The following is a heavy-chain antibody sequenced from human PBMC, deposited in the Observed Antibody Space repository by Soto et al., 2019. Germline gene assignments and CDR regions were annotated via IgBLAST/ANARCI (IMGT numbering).Heavy chain of an antibody. CDR1: GGSISSYY. CDR2: IYYSEST. J-gene: IGHJ6*02. Sequence: SETLSLTCTVSGGSISSYYWSWIRQPPGKGLEWIGYIYYSESTNYNPSLKSRVTISVDTSKNQFSLKLSSVTAADTAVYYCARDRRYGMDVWGQGTTVTVSS. CDR3: ARDRRYGMDV. V-gene: IGHV4-59*01.